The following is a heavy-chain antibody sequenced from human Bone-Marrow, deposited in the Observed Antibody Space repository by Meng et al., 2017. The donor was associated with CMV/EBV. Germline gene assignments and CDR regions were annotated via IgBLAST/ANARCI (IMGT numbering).Heavy chain of an antibody. J-gene: IGHJ5*02. V-gene: IGHV1-18*01. CDR1: GGTFSSYA. CDR2: ISVYNGDT. D-gene: IGHD6-6*01. CDR3: ARDFMADRPGWFDP. Sequence: QVQLVQSGAEVKKPGSSVKVSCKASGGTFSSYAISWVRQAPGQGLEWMGWISVYNGDTNYAQKVQGRVTMTTDTSTTTAYMELRSLRPDDTAVYYCARDFMADRPGWFDPWGQGTLVTVSS.